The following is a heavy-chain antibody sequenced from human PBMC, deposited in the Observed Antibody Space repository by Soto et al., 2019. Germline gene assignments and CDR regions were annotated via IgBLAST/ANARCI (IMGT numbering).Heavy chain of an antibody. V-gene: IGHV3-21*01. CDR1: GFTFSNYN. J-gene: IGHJ4*02. CDR3: ATPMALPGSDY. D-gene: IGHD3-10*01. CDR2: ISGSSNFI. Sequence: GGSLRVSCAASGFTFSNYNINWVRQAPGKGLEWVSSISGSSNFIYYADSVKGRFTISRDNAKNSLYLQMNSLRVEDTAVYYCATPMALPGSDYWGQGTLVTVSS.